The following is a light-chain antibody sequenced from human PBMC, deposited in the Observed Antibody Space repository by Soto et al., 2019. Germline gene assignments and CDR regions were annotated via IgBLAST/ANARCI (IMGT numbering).Light chain of an antibody. Sequence: DLEITQPPSSLSGGPRAPAPITFGSSQAIKNDLCWYQHKPGKAPKRLIYAASSLQGGVPSRFSGSGSGTEFTLAISSLQPEDFATYYCLQHNSFPLTFGGGTKVDI. J-gene: IGKJ4*01. CDR2: AAS. CDR3: LQHNSFPLT. CDR1: QAIKND. V-gene: IGKV1-17*01.